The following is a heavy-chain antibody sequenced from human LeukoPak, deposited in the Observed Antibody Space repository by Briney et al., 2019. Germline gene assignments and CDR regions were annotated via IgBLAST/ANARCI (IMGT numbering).Heavy chain of an antibody. CDR1: PDSTTSNF. Sequence: SETLSLTCTVSPDSTTSNFWSWVRQPPGKGLEWIGYIYFSGSTNYNPSLKSRVTISIDASKSQFSLKLSSVTAADTAVYYCTNTNYENFDYWGQGTLVTVSS. CDR2: IYFSGST. J-gene: IGHJ4*02. CDR3: TNTNYENFDY. D-gene: IGHD4-11*01. V-gene: IGHV4-59*08.